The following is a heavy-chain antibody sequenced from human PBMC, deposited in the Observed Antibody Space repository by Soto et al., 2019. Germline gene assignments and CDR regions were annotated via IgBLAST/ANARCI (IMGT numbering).Heavy chain of an antibody. CDR2: IKQDGSEN. J-gene: IGHJ6*02. V-gene: IGHV3-7*05. Sequence: EVQLVESGGGLVQPGGSLRLSCGASGFTFSGFWMSWVRRAPGKGLEWVGNIKQDGSENFYAGSVRGRFSISRDNVRNSLFLQMNSLRAEDAAVYFCARDRGNGYSGPETWGMDVWGQGTTVTVSS. CDR1: GFTFSGFW. CDR3: ARDRGNGYSGPETWGMDV. D-gene: IGHD2-15*01.